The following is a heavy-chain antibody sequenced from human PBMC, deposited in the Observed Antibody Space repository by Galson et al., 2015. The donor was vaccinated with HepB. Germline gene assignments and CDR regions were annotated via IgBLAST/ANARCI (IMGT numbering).Heavy chain of an antibody. CDR3: ARDWLGLLWFGESSSGLYGGY. CDR1: GFTFSSYS. V-gene: IGHV3-21*01. J-gene: IGHJ4*02. CDR2: ISSSSSYI. D-gene: IGHD3-10*01. Sequence: SLRLSCAASGFTFSSYSMNWVRQAPGKGLEWVSSISSSSSYIYYADSVKGRFTISRDNAKNSLYLQMNSLRAEDTAVYYCARDWLGLLWFGESSSGLYGGYWGQGTLVTVSS.